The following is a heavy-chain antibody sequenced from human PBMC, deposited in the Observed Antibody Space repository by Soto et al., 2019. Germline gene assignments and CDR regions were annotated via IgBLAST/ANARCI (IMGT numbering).Heavy chain of an antibody. Sequence: EVQLVESGGGLVQPCRSLRLSCAASGFTFDDYAMHWVRQTPGKCLEWVSTISWNSGRIDYGDSVKGRFTISRDNAKSSLFLQMNSLRTDDTALYYCAKDRDPGETADGAEYIDYWGQGTLVTVSS. CDR1: GFTFDDYA. CDR2: ISWNSGRI. J-gene: IGHJ4*02. V-gene: IGHV3-9*01. D-gene: IGHD3-16*01. CDR3: AKDRDPGETADGAEYIDY.